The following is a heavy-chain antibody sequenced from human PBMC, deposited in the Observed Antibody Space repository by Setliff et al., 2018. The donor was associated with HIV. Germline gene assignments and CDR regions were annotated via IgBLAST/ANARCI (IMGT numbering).Heavy chain of an antibody. CDR2: IRQDGGEA. Sequence: LSCAASGFTFSTYWMSWVRQAPGKGPEWVANIRQDGGEAYYVDSVSGRFTISRDNAKNSLDLEMRYLRGDDTAIYYCTRCAAGPYCRNSFEYWGRGALVTVSS. V-gene: IGHV3-7*03. CDR3: TRCAAGPYCRNSFEY. CDR1: GFTFSTYW. J-gene: IGHJ4*02. D-gene: IGHD2-15*01.